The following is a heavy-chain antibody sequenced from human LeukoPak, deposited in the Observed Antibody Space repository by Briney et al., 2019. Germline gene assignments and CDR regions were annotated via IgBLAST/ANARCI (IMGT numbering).Heavy chain of an antibody. V-gene: IGHV3-21*01. Sequence: GGSLRLSCAASGVTFSSYSMNWVRQAPGKGLEWVSSISSSSSYIYYADSVKGRFTISRDNAKNSLYLQMNSLRAEDKAVYYCAREYYDILTGYYTFFDYWGQGTLVTVSS. CDR3: AREYYDILTGYYTFFDY. D-gene: IGHD3-9*01. CDR1: GVTFSSYS. CDR2: ISSSSSYI. J-gene: IGHJ4*02.